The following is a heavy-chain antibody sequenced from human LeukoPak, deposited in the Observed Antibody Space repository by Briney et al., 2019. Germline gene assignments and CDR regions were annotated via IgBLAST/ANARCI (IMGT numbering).Heavy chain of an antibody. J-gene: IGHJ4*02. Sequence: SETLSLTCTVSGGSISSYYWSLIRQPPGKGLEWIGYIYYSGSTNYNPSLKSRVTISVDTSKNQFSLKLSSVTAADTAVYYCARDSRRDGYNYLDYWGQGTLVTVSS. CDR2: IYYSGST. D-gene: IGHD5-24*01. CDR3: ARDSRRDGYNYLDY. V-gene: IGHV4-59*01. CDR1: GGSISSYY.